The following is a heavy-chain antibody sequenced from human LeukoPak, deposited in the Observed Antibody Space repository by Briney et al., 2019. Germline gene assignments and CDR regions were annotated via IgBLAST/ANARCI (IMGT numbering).Heavy chain of an antibody. D-gene: IGHD2-2*01. CDR3: AKGSVPAPIGMDV. V-gene: IGHV3-30*18. J-gene: IGHJ6*02. CDR2: TSYDASNK. Sequence: PGGSLRLSCAASGFSFSTNGMHWVRQTPGKGLEWVATTSYDASNKYYADSVRGRFTISRDNSKNTLYLQMNSLRPEDTAVYYCAKGSVPAPIGMDVWGQGTRSPSP. CDR1: GFSFSTNG.